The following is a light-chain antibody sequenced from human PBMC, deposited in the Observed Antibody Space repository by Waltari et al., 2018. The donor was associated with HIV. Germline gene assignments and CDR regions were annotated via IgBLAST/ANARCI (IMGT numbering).Light chain of an antibody. Sequence: QSALTQPASVSGSPGQSITISCTGSDVGNYNLVSWYQQDPGKAPRLMIFEVTKRPSGVSDRFSGSKSGNTASLTISGLQAEDEADYYCSAYAGSNNWVFGGGTKLTVL. CDR2: EVT. V-gene: IGLV2-23*02. CDR1: DVGNYNL. CDR3: SAYAGSNNWV. J-gene: IGLJ3*02.